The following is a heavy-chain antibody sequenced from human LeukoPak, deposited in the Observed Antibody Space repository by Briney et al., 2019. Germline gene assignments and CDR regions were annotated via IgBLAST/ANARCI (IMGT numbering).Heavy chain of an antibody. CDR1: GFTFSSYA. CDR3: AKLTPDLREQQLISTGWFDP. J-gene: IGHJ5*02. V-gene: IGHV3-23*01. CDR2: ISASGGTT. D-gene: IGHD6-13*01. Sequence: GGSLRLSCAASGFTFSSYAMSWVRQAPGKGLEWVSGISASGGTTYYADSVKGRFTISRDNSKNTLYLQMNSLRAEDTAVYYCAKLTPDLREQQLISTGWFDPWGQGTLVTVSS.